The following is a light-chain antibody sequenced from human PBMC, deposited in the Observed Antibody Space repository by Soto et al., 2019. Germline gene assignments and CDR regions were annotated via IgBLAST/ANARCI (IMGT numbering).Light chain of an antibody. CDR3: QQYDDLPYT. V-gene: IGKV1-33*01. CDR2: DGS. Sequence: DIQLTQSPSSLSASVGGRVTITCQASQDIKNFLNWYQQKPGKAPKLLIYDGSSLETGVPSRFSGSGSGTDFTFAISSLQPEDIATYYCQQYDDLPYTFGQGTKLEI. J-gene: IGKJ2*01. CDR1: QDIKNF.